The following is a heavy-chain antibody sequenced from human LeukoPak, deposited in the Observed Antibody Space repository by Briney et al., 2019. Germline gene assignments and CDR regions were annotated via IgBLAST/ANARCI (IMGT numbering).Heavy chain of an antibody. D-gene: IGHD1-1*01. J-gene: IGHJ4*02. CDR1: GYSFTTYW. CDR2: FYPGDSDS. Sequence: GESLKISCKASGYSFTTYWIGWVRQMPGKGLEWMGMFYPGDSDSRYSPSFQGQVTISADKSITTAYLQWSSLKASDTATYYCARGPRGGNWNEALDYWGQGTLVTVSS. V-gene: IGHV5-51*01. CDR3: ARGPRGGNWNEALDY.